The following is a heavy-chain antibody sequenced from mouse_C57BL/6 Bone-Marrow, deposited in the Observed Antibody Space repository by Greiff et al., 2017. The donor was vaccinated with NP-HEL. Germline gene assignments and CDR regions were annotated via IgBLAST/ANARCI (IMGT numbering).Heavy chain of an antibody. CDR3: ARFITTDLGYFDV. J-gene: IGHJ1*03. D-gene: IGHD1-2*01. Sequence: EVHLVESGGGLVQPGGSLSLSCAASGFTFTDYYMSWVRQPPGKALEWLGFIRNKANGYTTEYSASVKGRFTISRDNSQSILYLQMNALRAEDSATYYCARFITTDLGYFDVWGTGTTVTVSS. V-gene: IGHV7-3*01. CDR2: IRNKANGYTT. CDR1: GFTFTDYY.